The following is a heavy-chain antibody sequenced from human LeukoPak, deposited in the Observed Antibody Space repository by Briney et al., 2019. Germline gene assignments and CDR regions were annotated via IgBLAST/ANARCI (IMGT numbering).Heavy chain of an antibody. CDR1: GFTFSDYY. D-gene: IGHD4-23*01. CDR2: IYYSGNT. V-gene: IGHV4-59*08. Sequence: LRLSCAASGFTFSDYYMSWIRQPPGKGLEWIGYIYYSGNTNYNPSLKSRVTISVDTSKNHFSLKLSSVTAADTAVYYCARHTSYGGNSAFGDWGQGTLVTVSS. CDR3: ARHTSYGGNSAFGD. J-gene: IGHJ4*02.